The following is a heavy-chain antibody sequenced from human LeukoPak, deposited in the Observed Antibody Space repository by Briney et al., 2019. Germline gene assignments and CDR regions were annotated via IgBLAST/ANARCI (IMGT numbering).Heavy chain of an antibody. CDR2: ISSSSSYI. CDR1: GFTFSSYS. V-gene: IGHV3-21*01. CDR3: ARDLYRIVVVPHYFDY. Sequence: GGSLRLSCAASGFTFSSYSMNWVRQAPGKGLEWVSSISSSSSYIYYADSVKGRFTISRDNAKNSLYLQMNSLRAEDTAVYYCARDLYRIVVVPHYFDYWGQGTLVAVSS. D-gene: IGHD3-22*01. J-gene: IGHJ4*02.